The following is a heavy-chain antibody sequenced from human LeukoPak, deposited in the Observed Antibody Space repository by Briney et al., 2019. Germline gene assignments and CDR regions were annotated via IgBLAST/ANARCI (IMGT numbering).Heavy chain of an antibody. D-gene: IGHD3-3*01. CDR2: IYYSGST. Sequence: SETLSLTCTVSGGSISSYYWNWIRQPPGKGLEWIGYIYYSGSTNYNPSLKSRVTISVDTSKNQFSLKLSSVTAADTAVYYCARDLRFLEWLGAFDIWGQGTMVTVSS. J-gene: IGHJ3*02. V-gene: IGHV4-59*01. CDR3: ARDLRFLEWLGAFDI. CDR1: GGSISSYY.